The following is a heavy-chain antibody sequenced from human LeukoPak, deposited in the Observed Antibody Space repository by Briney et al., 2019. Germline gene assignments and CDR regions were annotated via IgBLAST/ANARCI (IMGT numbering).Heavy chain of an antibody. Sequence: AGGSLRLSCAASRFTFSDFGMHWVRQAPGKGLEWVAFILYDGSSKEYADSVMGRFIISRDNSNNTLYLQINSLRVEDTAVYYCANQKLSGSYLPDHWGQGILVIVSS. CDR2: ILYDGSSK. CDR1: RFTFSDFG. CDR3: ANQKLSGSYLPDH. V-gene: IGHV3-30*02. J-gene: IGHJ4*02. D-gene: IGHD3-10*01.